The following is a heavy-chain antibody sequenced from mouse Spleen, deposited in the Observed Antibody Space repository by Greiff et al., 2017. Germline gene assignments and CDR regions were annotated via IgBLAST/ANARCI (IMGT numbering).Heavy chain of an antibody. D-gene: IGHD1-1*01. J-gene: IGHJ2*01. CDR3: ARGAYYYGRGDYFDY. CDR1: GYTFTSYW. V-gene: IGHV1-55*01. CDR2: IYPGSGST. Sequence: QVQLQQPGAELVKPGASVKMSCKASGYTFTSYWITWVKQRPGQGLEWIGDIYPGSGSTNYNEKFKSKATLTVDTSSSTAYMQLSSLTSEDSAVYYCARGAYYYGRGDYFDYWGQGTTLTVSS.